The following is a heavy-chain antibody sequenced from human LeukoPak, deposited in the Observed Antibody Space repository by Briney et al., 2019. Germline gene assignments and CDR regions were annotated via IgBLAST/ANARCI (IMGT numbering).Heavy chain of an antibody. Sequence: PSETLSLTCTVSGGSISSSSYYWGWIRQPPGKGLEWIGSMYYSGSTYYNPSLKSRVTISVDTSKNQFSLKLSSVTAADTAVYYCARQRYYYGSGSYLYYYYYYYMDVWGKGTTVTVSS. CDR2: MYYSGST. D-gene: IGHD3-10*01. V-gene: IGHV4-39*01. J-gene: IGHJ6*03. CDR1: GGSISSSSYY. CDR3: ARQRYYYGSGSYLYYYYYYYMDV.